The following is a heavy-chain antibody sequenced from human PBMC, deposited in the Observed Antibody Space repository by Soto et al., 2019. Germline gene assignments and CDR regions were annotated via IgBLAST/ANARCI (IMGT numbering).Heavy chain of an antibody. Sequence: PGESLKISCKGSGYSFTSYWIGWVRQMPGKGLEWMGIIYPGDSDTRYSPSFRGQVTISADKSISTAYLQWSSLKASDTAMYYCARHVTIFGVYYYYYYGMDVWGQGTTVTVSS. CDR2: IYPGDSDT. V-gene: IGHV5-51*01. D-gene: IGHD3-3*01. J-gene: IGHJ6*02. CDR1: GYSFTSYW. CDR3: ARHVTIFGVYYYYYYGMDV.